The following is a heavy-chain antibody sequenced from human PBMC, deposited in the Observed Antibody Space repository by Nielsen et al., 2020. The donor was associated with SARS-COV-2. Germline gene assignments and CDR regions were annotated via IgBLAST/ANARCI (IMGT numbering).Heavy chain of an antibody. CDR1: GFTFSSYS. Sequence: GESLKISCAASGFTFSSYSMNWVRQAPGKGLEWVAVISYDGSNKYYADSVKGRFTISRDNSKNTLYLQMNSLRAEDTAVYYCAKVTFGGVIYFDYWGQGTLVTVSS. CDR3: AKVTFGGVIYFDY. D-gene: IGHD3-16*01. CDR2: ISYDGSNK. J-gene: IGHJ4*02. V-gene: IGHV3-30*18.